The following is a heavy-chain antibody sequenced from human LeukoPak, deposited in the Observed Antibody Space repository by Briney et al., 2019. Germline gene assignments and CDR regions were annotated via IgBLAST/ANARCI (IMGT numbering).Heavy chain of an antibody. Sequence: ASVKVSCKASGYTFTGYYMHWVRQAPGQGLEWMGWINPNSGGTNYAQKFQGRVTMTRDTSISTAYMELRSLRSDDTAVYYCARGVYYYGSGSPMKGRRYYYYGMDVWGQGTTVTVSS. D-gene: IGHD3-10*01. CDR2: INPNSGGT. CDR3: ARGVYYYGSGSPMKGRRYYYYGMDV. V-gene: IGHV1-2*02. J-gene: IGHJ6*02. CDR1: GYTFTGYY.